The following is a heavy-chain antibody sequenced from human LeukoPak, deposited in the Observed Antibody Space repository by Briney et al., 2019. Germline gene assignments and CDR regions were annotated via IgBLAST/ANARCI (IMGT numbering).Heavy chain of an antibody. Sequence: KVSCKASGHSFTNYWIGWVRQMPGKGLEWMGIIYPGDSDTRYSPSFQGQVTISADKSISTAYLQWSSLKASDTAMYYCARHDPTVTTNWFDPWGQGTLVTVSS. D-gene: IGHD4-17*01. CDR2: IYPGDSDT. CDR1: GHSFTNYW. J-gene: IGHJ5*02. V-gene: IGHV5-51*01. CDR3: ARHDPTVTTNWFDP.